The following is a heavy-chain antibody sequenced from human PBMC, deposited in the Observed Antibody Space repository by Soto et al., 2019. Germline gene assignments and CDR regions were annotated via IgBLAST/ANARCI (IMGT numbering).Heavy chain of an antibody. V-gene: IGHV1-69*06. Sequence: SVKVSCKASGGTLSTNAISWVRQAPGQGPEWMGAIIPMFGSPKYAQKFQGRVTITADNPTSTIYMEMISLTSADTAVYYCARGGFVEGLYNAMDAWGQGTAVTVSS. CDR3: ARGGFVEGLYNAMDA. D-gene: IGHD3-3*01. J-gene: IGHJ6*02. CDR2: IIPMFGSP. CDR1: GGTLSTNA.